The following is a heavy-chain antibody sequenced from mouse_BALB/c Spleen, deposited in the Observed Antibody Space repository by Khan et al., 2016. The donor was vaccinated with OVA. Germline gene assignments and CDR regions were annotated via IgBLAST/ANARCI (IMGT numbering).Heavy chain of an antibody. J-gene: IGHJ3*01. CDR3: ARSDYGNYLAY. CDR1: GYTFTTYW. CDR2: IDPSDSYT. D-gene: IGHD2-1*01. V-gene: IGHV1-69*02. Sequence: QVQLQQPGAELVKPGASVNLSCKASGYTFTTYWMHWVKQRPGQGLEWIGEIDPSDSYTNYNQMFTGKATLAVDKSSSTAYMQRSSLTSEDSAVYYCARSDYGNYLAYWGQGTLVPVSA.